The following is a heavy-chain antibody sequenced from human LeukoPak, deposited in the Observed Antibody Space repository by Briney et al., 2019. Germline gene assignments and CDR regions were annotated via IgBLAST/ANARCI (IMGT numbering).Heavy chain of an antibody. Sequence: PSQTLSLTCTVSGGSISSGDYYWSWIRQPPGKGLEWIGYIYYSGSTNYNPSLKSRVTISVDTSKNQFSLKLSSVTAADTAVYYCARDRSSSPTGIDYWGQGTLVTVSS. V-gene: IGHV4-61*08. CDR3: ARDRSSSPTGIDY. CDR2: IYYSGST. J-gene: IGHJ4*02. D-gene: IGHD6-6*01. CDR1: GGSISSGDYY.